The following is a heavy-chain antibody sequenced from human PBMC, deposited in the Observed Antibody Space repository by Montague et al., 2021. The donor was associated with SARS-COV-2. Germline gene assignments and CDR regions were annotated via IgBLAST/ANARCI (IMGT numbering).Heavy chain of an antibody. CDR1: GGSISSDIYC. CDR2: ISISGNT. J-gene: IGHJ4*02. D-gene: IGHD6-19*01. V-gene: IGHV4-61*02. CDR3: ARDIAEAGLFDY. Sequence: TLSLTCTVSGGSISSDIYCWIWIRHPAGKELEGFGCISISGNTNYNPSLKSRVTISVSTSKDPLSLKLSSVTAADTAVYYCARDIAEAGLFDYWGQGTLVTVSS.